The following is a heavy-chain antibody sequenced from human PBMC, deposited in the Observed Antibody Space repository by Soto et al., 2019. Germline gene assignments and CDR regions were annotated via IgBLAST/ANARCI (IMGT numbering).Heavy chain of an antibody. CDR1: GYTFSTYG. CDR2: ISGFNGDT. CDR3: ARDVDVLTAPPGDY. J-gene: IGHJ4*01. D-gene: IGHD2-21*02. Sequence: ASVKVSCKASGYTFSTYGISWVRQAPGQGLEWLGWISGFNGDTNYAQKFQGRVSMTADTSTTTVYLEVRSLNSDDSAMYYCARDVDVLTAPPGDYWG. V-gene: IGHV1-18*04.